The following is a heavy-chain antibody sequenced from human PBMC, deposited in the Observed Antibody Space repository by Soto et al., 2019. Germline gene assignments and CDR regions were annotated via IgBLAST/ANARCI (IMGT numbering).Heavy chain of an antibody. D-gene: IGHD1-26*01. CDR3: WRERGRYKHFAD. CDR2: INTYKGNI. Sequence: QVQLVQSGAEVKKPGASVRVSCKSSGYTFTDYGITWVRQAPGQGLEWMGWINTYKGNINYAQRLQGRVTMTTDTSSSTADMEVRSMTCDDTAVYYFWRERGRYKHFADWGQGALVTVSS. V-gene: IGHV1-18*01. CDR1: GYTFTDYG. J-gene: IGHJ4*02.